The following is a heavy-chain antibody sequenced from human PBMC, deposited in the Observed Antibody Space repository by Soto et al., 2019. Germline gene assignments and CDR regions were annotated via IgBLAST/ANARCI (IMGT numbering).Heavy chain of an antibody. J-gene: IGHJ4*02. CDR3: ARSLTGYLTL. D-gene: IGHD3-9*01. CDR1: GGSFSDYY. V-gene: IGHV4-34*01. Sequence: PSETLSLTCAVYGGSFSDYYWSWIRQPPGKGLEWIGEINHSGSTNYNPSLKSRVTISVDTSKNQFSLKLSSVTAADTAVYYCARSLTGYLTLWGQGTLVTVSS. CDR2: INHSGST.